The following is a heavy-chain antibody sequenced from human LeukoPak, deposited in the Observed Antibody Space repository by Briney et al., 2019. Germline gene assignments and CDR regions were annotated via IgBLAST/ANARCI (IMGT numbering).Heavy chain of an antibody. CDR3: ARARDFWSGYYYAFDI. J-gene: IGHJ3*02. V-gene: IGHV1-69*13. Sequence: GASVKVSCKASGGTFSSYAISWVRQAPGQGLEWMGGIIPIFGTANYAQKFQGRVTITADESTSTAYMELSSLRSEDTAVYYCARARDFWSGYYYAFDIWGQGTMVTVSS. CDR1: GGTFSSYA. CDR2: IIPIFGTA. D-gene: IGHD3-3*01.